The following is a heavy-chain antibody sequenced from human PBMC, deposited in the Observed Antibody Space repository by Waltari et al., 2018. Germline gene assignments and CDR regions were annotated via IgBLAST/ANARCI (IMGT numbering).Heavy chain of an antibody. CDR3: ASGYSSDWYPTNAA. D-gene: IGHD6-19*01. CDR2: IYYSGRP. V-gene: IGHV4-39*01. CDR1: GGSISSSSYY. Sequence: QLQLQESVPGLVKPSETLSLTCTVSGGSISSSSYYWGWIRQPPGQGLEWIGSIYYSGRPYDDPSLKSRVTRSVDTSKNHFSLKLSSVTAADTAVYYCASGYSSDWYPTNAAWGQGTLVTVSS. J-gene: IGHJ5*02.